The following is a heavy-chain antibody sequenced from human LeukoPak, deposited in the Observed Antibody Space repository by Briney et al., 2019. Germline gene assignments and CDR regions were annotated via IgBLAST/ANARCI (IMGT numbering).Heavy chain of an antibody. Sequence: GGSLRLSCTASGFTFGDYAMSWFRQAPGKGLGWVGFIRSKAYGGTTEYAASVKGRFTISRGDSKSIAYLQMSSLKTEDTAVYYCTRGGEDASSWYQDFDYWGQGTLVTVSS. V-gene: IGHV3-49*03. CDR1: GFTFGDYA. CDR3: TRGGEDASSWYQDFDY. J-gene: IGHJ4*02. D-gene: IGHD6-13*01. CDR2: IRSKAYGGTT.